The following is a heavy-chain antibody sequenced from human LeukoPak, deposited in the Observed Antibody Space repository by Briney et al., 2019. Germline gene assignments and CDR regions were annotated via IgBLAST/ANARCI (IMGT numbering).Heavy chain of an antibody. CDR1: GSSFTNYW. J-gene: IGHJ4*02. Sequence: KDGESLKISCKGFGSSFTNYWIAWVRQMPGKGLEWMGIIYPSDSDTIYSPSFQGQVTISADESINTAFLQWSSLKASDTAMYYCARHRPGYSGGPYYFDFWGQGTLVTVSS. CDR3: ARHRPGYSGGPYYFDF. D-gene: IGHD6-19*01. CDR2: IYPSDSDT. V-gene: IGHV5-51*01.